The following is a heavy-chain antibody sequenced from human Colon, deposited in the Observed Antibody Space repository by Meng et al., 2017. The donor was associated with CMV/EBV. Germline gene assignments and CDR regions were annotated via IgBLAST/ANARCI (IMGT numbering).Heavy chain of an antibody. Sequence: SETLSLTCSVSGGSISSSSYYWGWVRQPPGQGFEWIGSLYYTGTTYYNESLGSQVTMSVDTSSNQFTLKLTSVTAADTAVYYCARQGGASPTTGVFWGQGILVTVSS. D-gene: IGHD1-26*01. CDR2: LYYTGTT. V-gene: IGHV4-39*01. CDR3: ARQGGASPTTGVF. CDR1: GGSISSSSYY. J-gene: IGHJ4*02.